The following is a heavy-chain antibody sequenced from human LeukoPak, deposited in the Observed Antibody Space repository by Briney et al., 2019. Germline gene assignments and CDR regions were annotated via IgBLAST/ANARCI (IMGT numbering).Heavy chain of an antibody. CDR1: GFTFSTYA. V-gene: IGHV3-23*01. CDR3: AKRAEFGGFDP. CDR2: ISTSVGNT. D-gene: IGHD3-10*01. Sequence: GGPLRLSCAASGFTFSTYAMTWVRQAPGKGPEWVSSISTSVGNTYYADSVKGRFTISRDNSNNTLYLQMNSLTAEDTAVYYCAKRAEFGGFDPWGQGTLVTVSS. J-gene: IGHJ5*02.